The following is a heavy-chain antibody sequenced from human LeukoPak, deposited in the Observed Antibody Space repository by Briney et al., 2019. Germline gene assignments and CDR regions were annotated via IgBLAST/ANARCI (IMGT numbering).Heavy chain of an antibody. J-gene: IGHJ4*02. CDR3: AKDVMIPRG. D-gene: IGHD3-16*01. V-gene: IGHV3-74*01. Sequence: LLWFSLFISDLPPTSYSDSLKGLLTISREKDKKTVYLQMNSLRAEDTAVYYCAKDVMIPRGWGQGTLVTVSS. CDR2: FISDLPPT.